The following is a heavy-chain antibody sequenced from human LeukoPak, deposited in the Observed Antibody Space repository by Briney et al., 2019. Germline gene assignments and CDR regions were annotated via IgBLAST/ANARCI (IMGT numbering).Heavy chain of an antibody. V-gene: IGHV4-59*01. D-gene: IGHD3-22*01. CDR3: AREHYDSSGYYSSYYYMDV. J-gene: IGHJ6*03. CDR1: GGSISSYY. CDR2: IYYSGST. Sequence: PSETLSLTCTVSGGSISSYYWSWIRQPPGKGLEWIGYIYYSGSTNYNPSLKSRVTISVDTSKNQFSLKLSSVTAADTAVYYCAREHYDSSGYYSSYYYMDVWGKGTTVTVSS.